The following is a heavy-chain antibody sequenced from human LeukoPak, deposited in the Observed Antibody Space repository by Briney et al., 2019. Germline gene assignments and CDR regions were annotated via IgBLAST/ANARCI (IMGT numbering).Heavy chain of an antibody. J-gene: IGHJ4*02. CDR3: AREPPYGTWSLDY. CDR2: ISGSGGST. Sequence: PGGSLRLSCAASGFTFSSYAMSWVRQAPGKGLEWVSAISGSGGSTYYADSVKGRFTISRDNAKNSLYLQMNSLRAEDTALYYCAREPPYGTWSLDYWGQGALVTVSS. V-gene: IGHV3-23*01. D-gene: IGHD2-15*01. CDR1: GFTFSSYA.